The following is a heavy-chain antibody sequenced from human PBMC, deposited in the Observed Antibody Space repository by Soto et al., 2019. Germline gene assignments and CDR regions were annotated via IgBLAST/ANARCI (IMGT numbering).Heavy chain of an antibody. CDR2: ISYDGSNK. CDR3: ARDFEHHYYYGMDV. J-gene: IGHJ6*02. V-gene: IGHV3-30-3*01. Sequence: GGSLRLSCAASGFTFSSYAMHWVRQAPGKGLEWVAVISYDGSNKYYADSVKGRFTISRDNSKNTLYLQMNSLRAEDTAVYYCARDFEHHYYYGMDVWGQGTTVTVSS. CDR1: GFTFSSYA.